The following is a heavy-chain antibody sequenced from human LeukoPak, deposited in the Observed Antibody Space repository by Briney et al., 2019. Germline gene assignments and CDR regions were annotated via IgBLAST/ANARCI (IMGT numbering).Heavy chain of an antibody. CDR3: ARRIYYYYMDV. CDR2: INHSGST. Sequence: KTSETLSLTCAVYGGSFSGYYWSWIRQPPGKGLEWIGEINHSGSTNYNPSLKSRVTISVDTSKNQFSLKLSSVTAADTAVYYCARRIYYYYMDVWGKGTTVTVSS. CDR1: GGSFSGYY. J-gene: IGHJ6*03. D-gene: IGHD2-15*01. V-gene: IGHV4-34*01.